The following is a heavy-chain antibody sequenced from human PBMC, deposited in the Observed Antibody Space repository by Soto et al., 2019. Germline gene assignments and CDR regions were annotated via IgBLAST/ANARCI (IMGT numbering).Heavy chain of an antibody. Sequence: PSETLSLTCTVSDGSISTSSYYWGWIRQSPGKGLEWIGTIFYTGRTYYNPSLESRVTLSVDTSKNQFSLHLTSVTAADTAVYYCAREGTMVRGVADNWFDPWGQGTLVTVSS. D-gene: IGHD3-10*01. CDR3: AREGTMVRGVADNWFDP. J-gene: IGHJ5*02. V-gene: IGHV4-39*02. CDR2: IFYTGRT. CDR1: DGSISTSSYY.